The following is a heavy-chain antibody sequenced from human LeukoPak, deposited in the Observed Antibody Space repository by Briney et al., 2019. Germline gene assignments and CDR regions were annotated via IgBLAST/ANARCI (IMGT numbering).Heavy chain of an antibody. J-gene: IGHJ4*02. CDR2: IPYVGSNK. CDR3: AKDGDPYCSSTSCYVFNYFDY. CDR1: GFTFSSYG. V-gene: IGHV3-30*18. Sequence: GGSLRLSCAPSGFTFSSYGMHWVRQAPGKGLEWGAVIPYVGSNKYYADSVKGRFTISRDNSKNTLYLQMNSLRAEDTAVYYCAKDGDPYCSSTSCYVFNYFDYWGQGTLVTVSS. D-gene: IGHD2-2*01.